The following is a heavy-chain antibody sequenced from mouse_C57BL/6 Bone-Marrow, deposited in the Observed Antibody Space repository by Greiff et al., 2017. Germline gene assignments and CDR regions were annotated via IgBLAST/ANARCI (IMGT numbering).Heavy chain of an antibody. D-gene: IGHD1-1*01. J-gene: IGHJ3*01. CDR2: IHPNSGST. CDR3: ATLRAWFAY. CDR1: GYTFTSYW. Sequence: QVQLQQPGAELVKPGASVKLSCKASGYTFTSYWMHWVKQRPGQGLEWIGMIHPNSGSTNYKEKFKSKATLTVDKSTSTAYMQLSSLTSEASAVYYWATLRAWFAYWGQGTLVTVSA. V-gene: IGHV1-64*01.